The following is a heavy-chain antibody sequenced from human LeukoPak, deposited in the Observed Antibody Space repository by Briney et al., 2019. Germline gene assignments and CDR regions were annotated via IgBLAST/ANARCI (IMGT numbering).Heavy chain of an antibody. J-gene: IGHJ4*02. V-gene: IGHV3-11*06. CDR1: GFTFSDYY. CDR2: ISSSSSYI. D-gene: IGHD3-22*01. CDR3: ARDSDYYDSSGYYRPYFDY. Sequence: PGGSLRLSCAASGFTFSDYYMSWIRQAPGKGLEWVSSISSSSSYIYYADSVKGRFTISRDNAKNSLYLQMNSLRAEDTAVYYCARDSDYYDSSGYYRPYFDYWGQGTLVTVSS.